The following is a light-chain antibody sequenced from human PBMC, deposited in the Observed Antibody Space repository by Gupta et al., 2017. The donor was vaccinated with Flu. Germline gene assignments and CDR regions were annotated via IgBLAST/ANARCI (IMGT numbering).Light chain of an antibody. CDR3: QTWGTGISVGTGIFVA. CDR2: INSDGTH. V-gene: IGLV4-69*02. J-gene: IGLJ2*01. Sequence: SSGHNTYSIAWHLQKPEKGPRYLMMINSDGTHSKGDGIPDRFSGSTSGTEYYLTISSLQSEDEADYDGQTWGTGISVGTGIFVAFGGGTKLTVL. CDR1: SGHNTYS.